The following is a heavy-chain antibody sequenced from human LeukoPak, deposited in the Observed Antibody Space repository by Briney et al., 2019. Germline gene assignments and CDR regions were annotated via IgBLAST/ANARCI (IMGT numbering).Heavy chain of an antibody. Sequence: GGSLRLSCAASGFSLSTYWMSWVRQAPGKGLEWVAFIRHDGSDQYYTDSVKGRFTLSRDNSQSTLYLQMSSLTTGDTAIYYCAKQIDGSGTFLYPKYFDYWGQGTLVTVSS. CDR3: AKQIDGSGTFLYPKYFDY. CDR2: IRHDGSDQ. D-gene: IGHD3-10*01. V-gene: IGHV3-30*02. J-gene: IGHJ4*02. CDR1: GFSLSTYW.